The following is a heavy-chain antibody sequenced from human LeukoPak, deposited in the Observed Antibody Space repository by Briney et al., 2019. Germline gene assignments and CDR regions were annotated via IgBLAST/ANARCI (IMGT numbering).Heavy chain of an antibody. J-gene: IGHJ4*02. V-gene: IGHV1-46*01. Sequence: ASVKVSCKASGYTFTSYYMHWVRQAPGQGLEWMGIINPNGGSTNYAQKFQGRVTMTSDMTTNTAYMEQSSLRSDDTAAEYGAGLAHLTGYRFDGWGQGTLVSVS. CDR1: GYTFTSYY. CDR3: AGLAHLTGYRFDG. D-gene: IGHD5-18*01. CDR2: INPNGGST.